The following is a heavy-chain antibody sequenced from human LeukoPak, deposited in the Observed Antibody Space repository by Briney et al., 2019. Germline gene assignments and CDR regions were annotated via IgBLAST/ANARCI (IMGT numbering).Heavy chain of an antibody. Sequence: SETLSLTCNISGYSISSFYWSWIRQPPGKGLEWIAYMHGSGGSSYNPSLKSRVTMAVDTSKNQFSLKLTSVTAADTAVYYCARVPDSGGRNWVDPWGQGTLVIVSS. J-gene: IGHJ5*02. V-gene: IGHV4-59*01. CDR2: MHGSGGS. CDR1: GYSISSFY. CDR3: ARVPDSGGRNWVDP. D-gene: IGHD2-15*01.